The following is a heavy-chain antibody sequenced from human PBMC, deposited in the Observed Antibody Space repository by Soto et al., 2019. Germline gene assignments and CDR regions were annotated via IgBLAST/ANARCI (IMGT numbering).Heavy chain of an antibody. V-gene: IGHV3-48*02. J-gene: IGHJ5*02. Sequence: GGSLRLSCAASGFTFSSYSMNWVRQAPGKGLEWVSYISSSSSSIYYADSVKGRFTISRDNVKNSLYLQMNSLRDEDMAVYYCARRPFTDSGSYLWGQGTLVTVSS. D-gene: IGHD1-26*01. CDR3: ARRPFTDSGSYL. CDR1: GFTFSSYS. CDR2: ISSSSSSI.